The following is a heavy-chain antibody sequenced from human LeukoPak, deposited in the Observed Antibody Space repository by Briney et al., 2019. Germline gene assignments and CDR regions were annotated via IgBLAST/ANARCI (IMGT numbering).Heavy chain of an antibody. CDR3: AKDIFHWAFDI. D-gene: IGHD3-9*01. J-gene: IGHJ3*02. CDR2: IGGGGSDT. V-gene: IGHV3-23*01. Sequence: GGTLRLSCVASGFTFSSYGLSWVRQAPGKGLEWVSAIGGGGSDTKYTDSVMGRFTLSRDLSKNTLYLQMNSLRAEDTAVYFCAKDIFHWAFDIWGQGTMVTVSS. CDR1: GFTFSSYG.